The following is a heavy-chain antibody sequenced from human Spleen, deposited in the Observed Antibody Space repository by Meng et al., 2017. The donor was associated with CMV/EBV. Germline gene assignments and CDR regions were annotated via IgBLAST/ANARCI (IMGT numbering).Heavy chain of an antibody. CDR1: GYSFSNYA. Sequence: ASVKVSCKASGYSFSNYAISWVRQAPGQGLEWMGWISAHNGNTNYAQKFQGRVTMTRDTSISTAYMELSRLRSDDTAVYYCARGARFDYWGQGTRVTVSS. CDR3: ARGARFDY. J-gene: IGHJ4*02. V-gene: IGHV1-18*01. CDR2: ISAHNGNT.